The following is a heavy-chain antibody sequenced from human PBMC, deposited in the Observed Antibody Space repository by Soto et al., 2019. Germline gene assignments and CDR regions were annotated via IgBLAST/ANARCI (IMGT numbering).Heavy chain of an antibody. J-gene: IGHJ4*02. CDR2: IDPSDSQT. V-gene: IGHV5-10-1*01. D-gene: IGHD3-22*01. CDR1: GYSFAGYW. Sequence: GESLKISCQGSGYSFAGYWITWVRQKPGKGLEWMGRIDPSDSQTYYSPSFRGHVTISVTKSITTVFLQWSSLRASDTAMYYCARQIYDSDTGPNFQYYFDSWGQETPVTVSS. CDR3: ARQIYDSDTGPNFQYYFDS.